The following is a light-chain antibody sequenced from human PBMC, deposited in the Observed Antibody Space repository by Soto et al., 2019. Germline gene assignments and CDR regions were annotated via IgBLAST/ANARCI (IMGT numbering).Light chain of an antibody. CDR1: QGITNE. CDR3: LQDYSYPRT. J-gene: IGKJ1*01. V-gene: IGKV1-6*01. Sequence: AIQMTQSPSTLPASVGHRVTIACRASQGITNELGWYQQKPGKAPKLLIYGASNLQSGVPSRFSGSGSGTDFTLTISSLQPEDFATYYCLQDYSYPRTFGQGTKVEIK. CDR2: GAS.